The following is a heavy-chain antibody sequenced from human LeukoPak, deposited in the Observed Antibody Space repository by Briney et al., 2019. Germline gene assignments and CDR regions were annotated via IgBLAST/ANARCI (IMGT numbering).Heavy chain of an antibody. Sequence: SETLSLTCAVYGGSFSGYYWSWIRQPPGKGLEWIGEIDHSGSTNYNPSPKSRVTMSVDTSKNQFSLRLRSVTAADTAVYYCASRGVPAATNLAYWGQGTLVTVSS. V-gene: IGHV4-34*01. J-gene: IGHJ4*02. CDR3: ASRGVPAATNLAY. CDR1: GGSFSGYY. CDR2: IDHSGST. D-gene: IGHD2-2*01.